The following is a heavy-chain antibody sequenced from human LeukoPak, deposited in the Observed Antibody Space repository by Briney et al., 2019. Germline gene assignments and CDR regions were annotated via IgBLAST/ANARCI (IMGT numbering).Heavy chain of an antibody. CDR2: INGDGSIT. J-gene: IGHJ4*02. V-gene: IGHV3-74*01. D-gene: IGHD1-1*01. CDR3: VRDMNGKFDY. CDR1: GFTFTGSL. Sequence: GGSLRLSCAASGFTFTGSLMHWVRQAPGKGLVSFSHINGDGSITISADSVKGRFTVSRDKAQNTLYLQIKSLRAEDMSLYYCVRDMNGKFDYWGQGALVTVSS.